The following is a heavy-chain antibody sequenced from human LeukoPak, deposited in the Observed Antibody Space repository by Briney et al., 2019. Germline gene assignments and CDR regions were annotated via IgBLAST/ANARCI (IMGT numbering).Heavy chain of an antibody. CDR2: IMPLFGTA. D-gene: IGHD4-17*01. CDR3: ARDVHGDYGSGWFDP. V-gene: IGHV1-69*05. CDR1: GGTFNNSA. Sequence: SVKVSCKASGGTFNNSAISRVRQAPGQGLEWLGGIMPLFGTAGYAQKFQGRVTITKDESTRTVYLELTSLTSDDTAVYYCARDVHGDYGSGWFDPWGQGTLVSVSS. J-gene: IGHJ5*02.